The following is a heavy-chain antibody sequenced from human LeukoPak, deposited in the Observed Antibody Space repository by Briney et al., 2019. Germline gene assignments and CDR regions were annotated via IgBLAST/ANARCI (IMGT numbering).Heavy chain of an antibody. V-gene: IGHV3-30*01. Sequence: DSVKGRFTISRDDSKSTLYLQMNSLRAEDTAVYYCARDRAQYQLLWSTDYWGQGTLVTVSS. CDR3: ARDRAQYQLLWSTDY. D-gene: IGHD2-2*01. J-gene: IGHJ4*02.